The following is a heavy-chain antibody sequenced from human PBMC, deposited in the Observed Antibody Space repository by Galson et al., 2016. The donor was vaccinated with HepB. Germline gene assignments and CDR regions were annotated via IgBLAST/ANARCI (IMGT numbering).Heavy chain of an antibody. Sequence: SLRLSCAASGFTFEDYVIHWVRQAPGKGLEWVSLINWDGSAAFYTDSVKGQFTISRDNRKNSLYLQMNSLATEDTAFYFCAKASGSDYFFEHWGQGTLVTVSS. CDR3: AKASGSDYFFEH. J-gene: IGHJ4*02. CDR1: GFTFEDYV. D-gene: IGHD1-26*01. CDR2: INWDGSAA. V-gene: IGHV3-43D*03.